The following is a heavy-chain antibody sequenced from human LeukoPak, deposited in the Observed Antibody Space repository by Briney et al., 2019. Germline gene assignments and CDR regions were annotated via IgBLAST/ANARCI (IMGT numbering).Heavy chain of an antibody. D-gene: IGHD3-16*01. CDR2: IYTSGST. V-gene: IGHV4-4*07. CDR1: GGSFSGYY. Sequence: SETLSLTCAVYGGSFSGYYWSWIRQPAGKGLEYIGRIYTSGSTNYNPSLKSRVTISVDTSKNQFSLKLSSVTAADTAVYYCAREPGTFDYPYMDVWGKGTKVNISS. J-gene: IGHJ6*03. CDR3: AREPGTFDYPYMDV.